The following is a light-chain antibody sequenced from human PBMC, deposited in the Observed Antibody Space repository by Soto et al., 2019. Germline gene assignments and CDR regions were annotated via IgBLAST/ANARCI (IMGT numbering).Light chain of an antibody. J-gene: IGKJ1*01. V-gene: IGKV1-5*03. CDR2: KAS. CDR1: QTISSW. Sequence: IQLTQSPSSLSASVGDRVTIICRASQTISSWLAWYQQKPGKAPKLLIYKASTLKSGVPSRFSGSGSGTELTLTISSLQPDDFATYYCQHYNSYSEAFGQGTKVDI. CDR3: QHYNSYSEA.